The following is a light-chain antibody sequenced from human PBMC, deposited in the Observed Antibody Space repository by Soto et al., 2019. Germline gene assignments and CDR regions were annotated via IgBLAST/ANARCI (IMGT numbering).Light chain of an antibody. J-gene: IGKJ4*01. V-gene: IGKV3-11*01. CDR2: DAS. CDR1: QSVGSY. CDR3: QQRSDWPST. Sequence: EIVLTQSPATLSLSPGDRATLSCRASQSVGSYLGWYQQRPCQAPRLLIYDASNRATCIPARFSGSGSGTDFTLTISSLEPEDFAVYYCQQRSDWPSTFGGGTKVEIK.